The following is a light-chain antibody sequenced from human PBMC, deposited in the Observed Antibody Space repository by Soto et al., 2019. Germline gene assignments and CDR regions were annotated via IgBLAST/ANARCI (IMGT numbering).Light chain of an antibody. V-gene: IGKV3-11*01. CDR1: QTFCRH. J-gene: IGKJ5*01. Sequence: EIVLTQSPATLSLSPGERATLSCRASQTFCRHLAWYQQKPGQAPRLLIYDASKRATGIPARFSGRGSGTDFTLTISSLEPEDFAVYYCQQRSNWPPVITFGQGTRLEIK. CDR2: DAS. CDR3: QQRSNWPPVIT.